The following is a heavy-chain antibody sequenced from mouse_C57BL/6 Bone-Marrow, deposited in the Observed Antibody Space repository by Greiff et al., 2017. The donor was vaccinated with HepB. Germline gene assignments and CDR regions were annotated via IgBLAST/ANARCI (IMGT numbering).Heavy chain of an antibody. D-gene: IGHD2-12*01. Sequence: QVQLKESGAELARPGASVKLSCKASGYTFTSSGISWVKQRTGQGLEWIGEIYPRSGNTYYNEKFKGKATLTADKSSSTAYMELRSLTSEDSAVYVCARRLYDYFDYWGQGTTLTVSS. CDR3: ARRLYDYFDY. CDR2: IYPRSGNT. V-gene: IGHV1-81*01. J-gene: IGHJ2*01. CDR1: GYTFTSSG.